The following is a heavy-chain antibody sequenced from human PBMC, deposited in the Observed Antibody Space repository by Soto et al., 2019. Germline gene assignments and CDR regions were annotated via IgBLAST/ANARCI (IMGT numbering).Heavy chain of an antibody. CDR2: IIPIFGTA. J-gene: IGHJ2*01. CDR3: ASTKSDSSAYYYWYLGL. CDR1: EDPFINYA. V-gene: IGHV1-69*06. Sequence: SVKVSCNASEDPFINYAIIWVRQAPGQGLEWMGGIIPIFGTANYAQKFQCRVTITADTSANTVYLELSSLRSEDTAVYYCASTKSDSSAYYYWYLGLWGRGTLVTVSS. D-gene: IGHD3-22*01.